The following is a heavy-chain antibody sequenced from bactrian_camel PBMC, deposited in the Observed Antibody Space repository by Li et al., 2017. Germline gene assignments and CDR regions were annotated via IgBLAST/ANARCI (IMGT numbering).Heavy chain of an antibody. D-gene: IGHD5*01. CDR1: GFIFSNYW. J-gene: IGHJ4*01. CDR3: ADLGPADNG. V-gene: IGHV3S1*01. Sequence: VQLVESGGGLVQPGGSPRLSCAASGFIFSNYWMYWVRQGPGRGLEWVSRTEIGGHMTYYSDSVKGRFTASRDDAADTLYLQLDRLKIEDTGMYYCADLGPADNGWGQGTQVTVS. CDR2: TEIGGHMT.